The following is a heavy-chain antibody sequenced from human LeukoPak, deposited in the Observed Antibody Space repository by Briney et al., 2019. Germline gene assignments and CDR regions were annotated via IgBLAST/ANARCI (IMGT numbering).Heavy chain of an antibody. V-gene: IGHV3-20*04. Sequence: GGSLRLSCAASGFIFDDYGMSGVRQGPGQGLEWVSSIIWNGDSTGYADSVKGRFTISRDNAENSLHLQMDSLRAEDTAIYYCARDRRSSGWYFFDNWGQGILVTVSS. CDR3: ARDRRSSGWYFFDN. CDR2: IIWNGDST. J-gene: IGHJ4*02. D-gene: IGHD6-25*01. CDR1: GFIFDDYG.